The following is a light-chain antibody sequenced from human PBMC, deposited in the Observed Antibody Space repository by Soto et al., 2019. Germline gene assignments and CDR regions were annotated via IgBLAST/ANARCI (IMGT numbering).Light chain of an antibody. V-gene: IGKV1-12*01. CDR3: QQSNSYSIT. CDR1: QGISSW. Sequence: DIQMTQSPSSVSSSVGDRVTITCRSSQGISSWLAWYQQKPGKAPNLLIYAASSLESGVPSRFSGSGSGTDFSLTISSLQPEDFATYYCQQSNSYSITFGQGTLLEIK. J-gene: IGKJ5*01. CDR2: AAS.